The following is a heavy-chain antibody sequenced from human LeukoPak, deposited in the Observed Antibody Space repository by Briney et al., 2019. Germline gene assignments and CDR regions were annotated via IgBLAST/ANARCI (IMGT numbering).Heavy chain of an antibody. V-gene: IGHV4-61*01. CDR1: GASVNTGSYY. J-gene: IGHJ4*02. Sequence: SETLSLTCTVSGASVNTGSYYWSWLRQPPGKGLEWIGNIYYSGTTNYNPSLKSRVTMSVDTSKNQFSLKLSSVTAADTAVYYCARGLLRWNYVDYWGQGTLVTVSS. CDR2: IYYSGTT. D-gene: IGHD2-21*01. CDR3: ARGLLRWNYVDY.